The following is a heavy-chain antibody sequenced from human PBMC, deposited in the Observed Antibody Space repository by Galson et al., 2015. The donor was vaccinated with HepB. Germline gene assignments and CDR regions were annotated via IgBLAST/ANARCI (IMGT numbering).Heavy chain of an antibody. CDR3: ARDRAGTNDY. Sequence: SVKVSCKASGGTFSSYAISWVRQAPGQGLEWMGRIIPIGGLAKYAQKFQGRVTITADRSTNTAYMELNRLKSEDTAVYYCARDRAGTNDYWGQGTLVTVSP. CDR2: IIPIGGLA. D-gene: IGHD1-7*01. J-gene: IGHJ4*02. V-gene: IGHV1-69*04. CDR1: GGTFSSYA.